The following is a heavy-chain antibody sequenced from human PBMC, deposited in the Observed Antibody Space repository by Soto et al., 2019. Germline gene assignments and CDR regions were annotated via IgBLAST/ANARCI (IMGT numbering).Heavy chain of an antibody. Sequence: QVTLKESGPVLVKPTETLTLTCTVSGFSLSTARMGVSWIRQPPGKALEWLAHIFSNDEKSYRISLESRLTISKDTSKGQVVLTMTNMDPVDTVTYYCARYVDTALVARFDFWGQGTLVTVSS. J-gene: IGHJ4*02. CDR2: IFSNDEK. V-gene: IGHV2-26*01. CDR1: GFSLSTARMG. CDR3: ARYVDTALVARFDF. D-gene: IGHD5-18*01.